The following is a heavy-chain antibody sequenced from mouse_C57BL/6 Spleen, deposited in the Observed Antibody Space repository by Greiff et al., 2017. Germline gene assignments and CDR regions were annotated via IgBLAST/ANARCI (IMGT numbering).Heavy chain of an antibody. V-gene: IGHV1-54*01. CDR1: GYAFTNYL. Sequence: QVQLKESGAELVRPGTSVKVSCKASGYAFTNYLIEWVKQRPGQGLEWIGVINPGSGGTNYNEKFKGKATLTADKSSSTAYMQLSSLTSEDSAVYFCANGYIDDYDEVFAYWGQGTLVTVSA. D-gene: IGHD2-4*01. J-gene: IGHJ3*01. CDR3: ANGYIDDYDEVFAY. CDR2: INPGSGGT.